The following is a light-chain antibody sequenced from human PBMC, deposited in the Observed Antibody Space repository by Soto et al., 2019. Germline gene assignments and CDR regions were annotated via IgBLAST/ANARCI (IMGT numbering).Light chain of an antibody. J-gene: IGKJ1*01. CDR2: AAS. V-gene: IGKV1-39*01. Sequence: DIQMTQSPSSLSASVGDRVTITCRASQSISSYLNRYQQKPGKAPKLLIYAASSLQSGVPSRFSGSGSGTDFTLTISSLQPENFATYWWQHSDSTPWTFGQGTKVEIK. CDR1: QSISSY. CDR3: QHSDSTPWT.